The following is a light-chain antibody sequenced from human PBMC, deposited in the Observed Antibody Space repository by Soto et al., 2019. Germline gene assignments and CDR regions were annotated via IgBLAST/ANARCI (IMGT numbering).Light chain of an antibody. CDR1: QDVRNR. V-gene: IGKV1-6*01. CDR3: QQYNSYST. Sequence: AIQVTQSTTSLSASFGARVTITCRTSQDVRNRLGWYQQKPGKAPKLLIYGASSLQGGVSSRSSGSAFGTDFTLTISSLKPEDAATYYCQQYNSYSTFGQGTKVDIK. CDR2: GAS. J-gene: IGKJ1*01.